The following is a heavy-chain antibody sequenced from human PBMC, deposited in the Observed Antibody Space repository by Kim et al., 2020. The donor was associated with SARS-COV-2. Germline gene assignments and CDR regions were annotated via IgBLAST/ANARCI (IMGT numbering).Heavy chain of an antibody. CDR2: IYPGDSDT. V-gene: IGHV5-51*01. CDR3: ARQRTYYDILTGYGAGGVLDY. D-gene: IGHD3-9*01. Sequence: GESLKISCKGSGYSFTSYWIGWVRQMPGKGLEWMGIIYPGDSDTRYSPSFQGQVTISADKSISTAYLQWSSLKASDTAMYYCARQRTYYDILTGYGAGGVLDYWGQGTLVTVSS. CDR1: GYSFTSYW. J-gene: IGHJ4*02.